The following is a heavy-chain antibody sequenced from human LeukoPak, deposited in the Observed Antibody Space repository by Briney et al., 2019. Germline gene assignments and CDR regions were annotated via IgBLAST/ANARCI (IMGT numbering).Heavy chain of an antibody. CDR2: IYYSGST. V-gene: IGHV4-31*03. J-gene: IGHJ4*02. CDR3: ARVQYPRSAAVVAYYFDY. Sequence: SETLSLTCTVSGGSISSDGYYWSWIRQHPGKGLEWIGYIYYSGSTYYNPSLKSRITISVDTSKNHFSLKLSSVTAADTAVYYCARVQYPRSAAVVAYYFDYWGQGTLVTVSS. CDR1: GGSISSDGYY. D-gene: IGHD5-18*01.